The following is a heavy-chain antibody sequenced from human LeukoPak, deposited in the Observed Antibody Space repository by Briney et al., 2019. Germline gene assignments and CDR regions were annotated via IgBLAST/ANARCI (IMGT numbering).Heavy chain of an antibody. J-gene: IGHJ4*02. CDR2: ISGSGGTT. V-gene: IGHV3-23*01. Sequence: QTGGSLRLSCAASGFTFSSYAMSWVRQAPGKGLEWVSAISGSGGTTYYADSVKGRFTISRDNSKNTLYLQMNSLRAEDTAVYYCAKDGSGFGEYAPTGYWGQGTLVTVSS. CDR3: AKDGSGFGEYAPTGY. D-gene: IGHD3-10*01. CDR1: GFTFSSYA.